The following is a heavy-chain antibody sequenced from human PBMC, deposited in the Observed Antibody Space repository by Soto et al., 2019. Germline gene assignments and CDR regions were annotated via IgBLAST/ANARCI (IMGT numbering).Heavy chain of an antibody. J-gene: IGHJ6*03. CDR2: IYSGGST. CDR3: ARSLRLDYYYYMDV. V-gene: IGHV3-53*04. CDR1: GFTVISNY. Sequence: GGSLRLSCAAFGFTVISNYMSWVRQAPWKGLEWVSVIYSGGSTYYADSVKGRFTISRHNPKNTLYLQMNSLRAEDTAVYYCARSLRLDYYYYMDVWGKGTTVTVSS.